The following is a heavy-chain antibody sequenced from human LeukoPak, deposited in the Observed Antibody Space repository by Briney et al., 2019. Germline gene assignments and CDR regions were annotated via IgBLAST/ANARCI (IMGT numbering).Heavy chain of an antibody. V-gene: IGHV4-39*01. Sequence: NPSETLSLTCTVSGGSISRSSNYWGRIRQPPGKGLEWIGIVYYSGNTYYNPSLRSRVTISVDTSNNQFSLRLSSVTAADTAVYYCARQIRKPDSSRWFDYWGQGTLVTVSS. CDR1: GGSISRSSNY. J-gene: IGHJ5*01. D-gene: IGHD6-13*01. CDR3: ARQIRKPDSSRWFDY. CDR2: VYYSGNT.